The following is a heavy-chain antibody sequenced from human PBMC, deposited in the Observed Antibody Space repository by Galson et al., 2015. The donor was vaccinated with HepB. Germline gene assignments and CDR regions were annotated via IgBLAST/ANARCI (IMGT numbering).Heavy chain of an antibody. Sequence: SLRLSCAASGFTFSGSAIHWVRQASGNGLEWVGRIKSKTDGETTDYAAPVKGRFTISRDDSKNRLYLQMNSLKTEDTAVYYCTTDVYYSTYWSWLDPWGQGTLVTVSS. J-gene: IGHJ5*02. CDR2: IKSKTDGETT. CDR1: GFTFSGSA. V-gene: IGHV3-15*01. CDR3: TTDVYYSTYWSWLDP. D-gene: IGHD2-8*02.